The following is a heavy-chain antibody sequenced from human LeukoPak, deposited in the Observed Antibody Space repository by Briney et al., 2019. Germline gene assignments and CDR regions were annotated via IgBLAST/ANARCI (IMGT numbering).Heavy chain of an antibody. CDR2: INTDGSST. Sequence: AGGSLRLSCAASGFTFSSYWMHWVRHAPGKGLMWVSRINTDGSSTTYADSVKGRFTISRDNAKNTVYLQMHSLRAEDTAVYYCATGIKATQKTFDSWGQGTLVTVAS. J-gene: IGHJ4*02. CDR3: ATGIKATQKTFDS. CDR1: GFTFSSYW. D-gene: IGHD1-14*01. V-gene: IGHV3-74*01.